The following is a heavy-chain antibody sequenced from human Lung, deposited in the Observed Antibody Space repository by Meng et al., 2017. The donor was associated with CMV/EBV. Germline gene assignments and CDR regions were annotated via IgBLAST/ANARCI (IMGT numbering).Heavy chain of an antibody. V-gene: IGHV3-53*01. CDR2: IYSSGRT. J-gene: IGHJ5*02. CDR1: GFTVTSYY. Sequence: SLGGSIQPVVALRLSCAASGFTVTSYYMHWFRQAPGKGLEWVSVIYSSGRTYYADSVKGRFTISRDNSKNTVDLQMNTLRAEDTAIYYCVRGPLLGWFDPWGQGALVTVSS. CDR3: VRGPLLGWFDP.